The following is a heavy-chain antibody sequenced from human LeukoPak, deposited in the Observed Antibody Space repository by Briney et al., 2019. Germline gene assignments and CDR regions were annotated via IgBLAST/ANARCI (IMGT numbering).Heavy chain of an antibody. CDR1: GGSISSSSYY. CDR2: IYYSGST. CDR3: ARQGRWLQSKWFDP. J-gene: IGHJ5*02. V-gene: IGHV4-39*01. D-gene: IGHD5-24*01. Sequence: KPSETLSLTCTVSGGSISSSSYYWGWIRQPPGKGLEWIGSIYYSGSTYYNPSLKSRVTISVDTSKNQFSLKLSSVTAADTAVYYCARQGRWLQSKWFDPWGQGTLVTVSS.